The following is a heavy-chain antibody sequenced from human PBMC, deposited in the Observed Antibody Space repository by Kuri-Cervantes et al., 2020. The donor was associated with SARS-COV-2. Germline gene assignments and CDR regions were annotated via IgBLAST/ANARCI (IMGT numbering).Heavy chain of an antibody. CDR2: IIPILGIA. V-gene: IGHV1-69*04. CDR3: ARRGTYGGNLDY. CDR1: GGTFSSYA. D-gene: IGHD4-23*01. J-gene: IGHJ4*02. Sequence: GGSLRLSCKASGGTFSSYAISWVRQAPGQGLEWMGRIIPILGIANYAQKFQGRVTITADKSTSTAYMELSSLRSEDTAVYYCARRGTYGGNLDYWGQGTLVTVSS.